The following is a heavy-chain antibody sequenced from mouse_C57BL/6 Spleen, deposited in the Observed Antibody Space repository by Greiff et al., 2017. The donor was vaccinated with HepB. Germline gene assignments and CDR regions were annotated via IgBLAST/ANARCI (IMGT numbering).Heavy chain of an antibody. CDR3: AREETYDYDVWFAY. CDR2: ISDGGSYT. D-gene: IGHD2-4*01. V-gene: IGHV5-4*01. CDR1: GFTFSSYA. Sequence: EVKVEESGGGLVKPGGSLKLSCAASGFTFSSYAMSWVRQTPEKRLEWVATISDGGSYTYYPDNVKGRFTISRDNAKNNLYLQMSHLKSEDTAMYYCAREETYDYDVWFAYWGQGTLVTVSA. J-gene: IGHJ3*01.